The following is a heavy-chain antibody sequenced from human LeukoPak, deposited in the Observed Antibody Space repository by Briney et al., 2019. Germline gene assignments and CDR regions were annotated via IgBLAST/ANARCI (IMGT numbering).Heavy chain of an antibody. J-gene: IGHJ4*02. CDR2: INTDGSST. V-gene: IGHV3-74*01. CDR1: GFTFSSYW. CDR3: ARSVSSTNLHYFDY. D-gene: IGHD2-2*01. Sequence: GGSLRLSCAASGFTFSSYWMHWVRQAPGKGLVWVSRINTDGSSTSYADSVKGRFTISRDNAKNTLYLQMNSLRAEDTAVYYCARSVSSTNLHYFDYWGQGTLVTVSS.